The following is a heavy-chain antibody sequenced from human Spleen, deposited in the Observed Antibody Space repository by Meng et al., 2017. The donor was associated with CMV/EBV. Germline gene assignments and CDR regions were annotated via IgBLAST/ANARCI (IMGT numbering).Heavy chain of an antibody. V-gene: IGHV3-30*04. CDR1: GFTFSSYA. Sequence: GGSLRLSCAASGFTFSSYAMNWVRQAPGKGLEWVAVISYDGTNKYYADSVKGRFTISRDNSKNTLYLQMNSLRAEDTAVFYCARDPTHSDFWSGYYTSPDCWGQGTLVTVSS. CDR3: ARDPTHSDFWSGYYTSPDC. J-gene: IGHJ4*02. D-gene: IGHD3-3*01. CDR2: ISYDGTNK.